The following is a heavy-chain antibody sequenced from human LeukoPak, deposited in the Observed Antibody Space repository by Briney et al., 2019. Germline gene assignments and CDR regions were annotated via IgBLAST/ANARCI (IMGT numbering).Heavy chain of an antibody. D-gene: IGHD3-10*01. CDR2: IYYTGRT. CDR3: ARSQNYYGSGDY. J-gene: IGHJ4*02. V-gene: IGHV4-61*03. CDR1: GDSVSNGNYY. Sequence: SETLSLTCTVSGDSVSNGNYYWSWLRQPPGKALEWIGYIYYTGRTYYNPSLEGRVTILVDTSRNHFSVKLSSVTAADTAVYYCARSQNYYGSGDYWSQGTLVTVSS.